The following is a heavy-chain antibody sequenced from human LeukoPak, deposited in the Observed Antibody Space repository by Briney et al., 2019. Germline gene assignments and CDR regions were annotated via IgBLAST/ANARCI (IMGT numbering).Heavy chain of an antibody. Sequence: GGSLRLSCAASGFTFSSYAMSWVRQAPGKGLEWVSAISGSGGSTYYADSVKGRFTISRDYSTNTLYLQMNSLRAEDTAVYYCAKVEAARPGGHLVGWGQGTLVTVSS. D-gene: IGHD6-6*01. CDR1: GFTFSSYA. CDR3: AKVEAARPGGHLVG. V-gene: IGHV3-23*01. CDR2: ISGSGGST. J-gene: IGHJ4*02.